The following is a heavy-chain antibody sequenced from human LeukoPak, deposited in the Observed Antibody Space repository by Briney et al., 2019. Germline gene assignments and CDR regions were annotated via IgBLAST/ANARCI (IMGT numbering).Heavy chain of an antibody. CDR2: IYYSGST. CDR1: GGSFSGYY. V-gene: IGHV4-59*01. J-gene: IGHJ6*03. CDR3: ARHNSYYYMDV. Sequence: PSETLSLTCAVYGGSFSGYYWSWIRQPPGKGLEWIGYIYYSGSTNYNPSLKSRVTISVDTSKDQFSLKLSSVIAADTAMYYCARHNSYYYMDVWGKGTTVTVSS. D-gene: IGHD2/OR15-2a*01.